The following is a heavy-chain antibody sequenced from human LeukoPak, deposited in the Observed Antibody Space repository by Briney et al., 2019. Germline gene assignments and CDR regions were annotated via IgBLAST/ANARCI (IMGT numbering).Heavy chain of an antibody. D-gene: IGHD6-13*01. Sequence: GGSLRLSCVASGFTFSSFWMSWVRQAPGKGLEWVANIKQDGSEKYYVDSVKGRFTISRDNAKNSLYLQTNSLRAEDTAVYYCAREEKQQLVPWYYYYYGMDVWGQGTTVTVSS. CDR1: GFTFSSFW. J-gene: IGHJ6*02. V-gene: IGHV3-7*01. CDR3: AREEKQQLVPWYYYYYGMDV. CDR2: IKQDGSEK.